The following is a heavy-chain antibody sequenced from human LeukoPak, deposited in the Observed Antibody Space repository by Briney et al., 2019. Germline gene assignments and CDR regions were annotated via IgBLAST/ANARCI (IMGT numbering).Heavy chain of an antibody. D-gene: IGHD2-15*01. CDR2: ISGSGNT. Sequence: SETLSLTCSVSGGSVRSYYWSWIRQPAGKKLEWIGRISGSGNTDYNPSLKSRLTMSVDTSKNQFSLKLNSVTAADTAVYYCAREGRSSTPGYWGQGTLVTVSS. CDR3: AREGRSSTPGY. V-gene: IGHV4-4*07. J-gene: IGHJ4*01. CDR1: GGSVRSYY.